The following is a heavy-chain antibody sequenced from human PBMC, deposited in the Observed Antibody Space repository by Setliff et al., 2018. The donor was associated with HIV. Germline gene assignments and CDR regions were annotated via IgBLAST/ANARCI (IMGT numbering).Heavy chain of an antibody. CDR1: GYSFTSYW. CDR2: IDPSNSNT. J-gene: IGHJ4*02. CDR3: ARQKISGLLYFDY. Sequence: PGESLKISCKGSGYSFTSYWISWVRQMPGKGLEWMGRIDPSNSNTNYSPSFQGQVTISADKSISTAYLQWRSLQASDTAMYYCARQKISGLLYFDYWGQGTLVTVSS. D-gene: IGHD3-10*01. V-gene: IGHV5-10-1*04.